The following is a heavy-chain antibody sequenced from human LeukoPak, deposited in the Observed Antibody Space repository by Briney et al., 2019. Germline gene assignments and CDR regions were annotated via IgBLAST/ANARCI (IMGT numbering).Heavy chain of an antibody. Sequence: SETLSLTCTVSGGSISSGGYYWSWIRQHLGKGLEWIGYIYYSGSTYYNPSLKRRVTISVDTSKNQFSLKLSSVTAADTAVYYCARTMVVTAIRAFDIWGQGTMVTVSS. D-gene: IGHD2-21*02. CDR3: ARTMVVTAIRAFDI. J-gene: IGHJ3*02. V-gene: IGHV4-31*03. CDR2: IYYSGST. CDR1: GGSISSGGYY.